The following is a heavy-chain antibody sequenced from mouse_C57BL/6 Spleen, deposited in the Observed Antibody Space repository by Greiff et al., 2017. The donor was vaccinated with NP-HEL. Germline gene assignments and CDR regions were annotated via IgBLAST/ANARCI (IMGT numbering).Heavy chain of an antibody. CDR3: ARLWYYGSSYGYFDV. Sequence: EVQLQQSEAELVRPGASVKLSCTASGFNIKNTYMHWVKQRPEQGLEWIGRIDPANGNTKYAPKFQGKATITADTSSNTAYLQLSSLTSEDTAIYYCARLWYYGSSYGYFDVWGTGTTVTVSS. CDR2: IDPANGNT. CDR1: GFNIKNTY. V-gene: IGHV14-3*01. J-gene: IGHJ1*03. D-gene: IGHD1-1*01.